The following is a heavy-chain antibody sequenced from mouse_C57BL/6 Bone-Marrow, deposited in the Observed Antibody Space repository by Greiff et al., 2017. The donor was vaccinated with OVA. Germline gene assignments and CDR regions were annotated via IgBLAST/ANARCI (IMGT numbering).Heavy chain of an antibody. Sequence: EVKLQESGPGLVKPSQTVFLTCTVTGISITTGNYRWSWIRQFPGNKLEWIGYIYYSGTITYNPSLTSRTTITRDTPKNQFFLEMNSLTAEDTATYYCARVYYYGSSVQGYAMDYWGQGTSVTVSS. V-gene: IGHV3-5*01. CDR3: ARVYYYGSSVQGYAMDY. CDR1: GISITTGNYR. CDR2: IYYSGTI. J-gene: IGHJ4*01. D-gene: IGHD1-1*01.